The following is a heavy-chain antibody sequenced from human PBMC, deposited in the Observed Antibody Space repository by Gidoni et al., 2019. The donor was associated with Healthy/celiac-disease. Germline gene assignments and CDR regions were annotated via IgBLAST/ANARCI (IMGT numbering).Heavy chain of an antibody. V-gene: IGHV3-30-3*01. CDR1: GFTFSSYA. CDR2: ISYYGSNK. J-gene: IGHJ6*02. D-gene: IGHD2-2*01. CDR3: ARDRVVVPAASYYYYGMDV. Sequence: QVQLVESGGGVVQPGRSLRRSCAASGFTFSSYAMHWVRQAPGKGLEWVAVISYYGSNKYYADSVKGRFTISRDNSKNTLYLQMNSLRAEDTAVYYCARDRVVVPAASYYYYGMDVWGQGTTVTVSS.